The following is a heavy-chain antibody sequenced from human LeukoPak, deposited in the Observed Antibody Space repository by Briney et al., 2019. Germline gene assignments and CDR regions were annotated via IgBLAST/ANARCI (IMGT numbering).Heavy chain of an antibody. CDR3: ARVVGYDFRRAFDI. V-gene: IGHV4-38-2*01. D-gene: IGHD3-3*01. J-gene: IGHJ3*02. CDR2: IYHSGST. CDR1: GYSISSGYY. Sequence: SETLSLICAVSGYSISSGYYWGWIRQPPGKGLEWIGGIYHSGSTYYNPSLKSRVTISVDTSKNQFSLKLSSVTAADTAVYYCARVVGYDFRRAFDIWGQGTMVTVSS.